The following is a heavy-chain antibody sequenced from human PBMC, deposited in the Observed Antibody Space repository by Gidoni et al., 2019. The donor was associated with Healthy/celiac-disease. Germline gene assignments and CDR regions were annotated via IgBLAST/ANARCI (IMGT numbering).Heavy chain of an antibody. J-gene: IGHJ2*01. D-gene: IGHD7-27*01. V-gene: IGHV4-31*03. CDR3: ARAGARGFDL. Sequence: QVQLQESGPGMLKPSQTLSLTIPVSGGSISSGGYYWSWIRQHPGKDLEWIGYIYYTGRTSYNPSLKSRVTISVDTSKNQFSLKLSSVTAADTAVYYCARAGARGFDLWGRGTLVTVSS. CDR2: IYYTGRT. CDR1: GGSISSGGYY.